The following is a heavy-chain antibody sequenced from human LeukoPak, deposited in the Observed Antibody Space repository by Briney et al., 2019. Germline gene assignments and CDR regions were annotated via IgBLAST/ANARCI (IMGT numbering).Heavy chain of an antibody. CDR1: GFSFSTYA. J-gene: IGHJ4*02. CDR2: ISGSGVDT. CDR3: ASGTCRLGDY. V-gene: IGHV3-23*01. Sequence: QSGGSLRLSCAASGFSFSTYAMSRVRQAPGKGLEWVSGISGSGVDTHYADSVKGRFRISRDNSKNTLYLQLNSLRAEDTAVYYCASGTCRLGDYWGLGTLVTVSS. D-gene: IGHD3-10*01.